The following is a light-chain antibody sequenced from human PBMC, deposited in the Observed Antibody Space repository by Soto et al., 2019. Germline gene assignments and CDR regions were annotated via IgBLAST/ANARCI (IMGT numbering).Light chain of an antibody. V-gene: IGLV1-51*01. J-gene: IGLJ2*01. CDR1: SSNIGKNY. Sequence: QSVLTQPPSGSAAPGQKVTISCSGSSSNIGKNYVSWYQQLPGTAPKLLIYDNNKRPSGIPDRFSGSKSDTSATLGITGLQTGDEADYYCGTWDSSLSAVVFGGGTKLTVL. CDR2: DNN. CDR3: GTWDSSLSAVV.